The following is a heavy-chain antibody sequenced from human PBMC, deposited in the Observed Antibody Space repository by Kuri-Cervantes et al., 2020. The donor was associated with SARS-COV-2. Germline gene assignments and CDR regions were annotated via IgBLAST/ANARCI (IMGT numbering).Heavy chain of an antibody. CDR2: IIPIFGTA. Sequence: SAEKVSCKASGNTFTSYYMHWVRQAPGQGLECMGGIIPIFGTAHYAQQFQGRVTITADKSTSTAYMELSSLRSEDTAVYYCASWSTLHLNWGQGTLVTVSS. D-gene: IGHD5/OR15-5a*01. CDR1: GNTFTSYY. V-gene: IGHV1-69*06. J-gene: IGHJ4*02. CDR3: ASWSTLHLN.